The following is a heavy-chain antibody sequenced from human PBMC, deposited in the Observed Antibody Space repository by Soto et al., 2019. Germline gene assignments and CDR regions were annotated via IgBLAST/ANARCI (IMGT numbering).Heavy chain of an antibody. CDR1: GGTFSSYT. J-gene: IGHJ4*02. D-gene: IGHD3-22*01. Sequence: QVQLVQSGAELKKPGSSVKVSCKASGGTFSSYTISWVRQAPGQGLEWMGRIIPILGIANYAQKFQGRVTITADKSTSTAYMELSSLRSEDTAVYYCARDSYHDSSGYSYFDYWGQGTLVTVSS. CDR3: ARDSYHDSSGYSYFDY. V-gene: IGHV1-69*08. CDR2: IIPILGIA.